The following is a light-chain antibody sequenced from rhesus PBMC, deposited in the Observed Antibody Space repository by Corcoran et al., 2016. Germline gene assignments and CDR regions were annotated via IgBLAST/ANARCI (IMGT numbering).Light chain of an antibody. CDR2: AAS. J-gene: IGKJ1*01. V-gene: IGKV1-43*02. Sequence: DVQMTQSPSSLSASVGDRVTITCRASQDIDSYLNWFPKKTGKTPKRLILAASNLERGVPSRFNGSRSGTDFTLIISSLQPEDFATYYCLQHNTDPWTFGQGTKVEI. CDR3: LQHNTDPWT. CDR1: QDIDSY.